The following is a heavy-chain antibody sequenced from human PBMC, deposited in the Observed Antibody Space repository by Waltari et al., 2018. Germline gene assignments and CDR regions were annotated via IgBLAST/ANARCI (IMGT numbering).Heavy chain of an antibody. D-gene: IGHD2-15*01. V-gene: IGHV1-69*13. CDR3: ARVRWIPGSDWYFDL. Sequence: QVQLVQSGAEVKKPGSSVKVSCKASGGTFSSYAISWVRQAPGQGLEWMVGIIPIFSTANYAKKFQGRVTITADESTSTAYMELSSLRSEETAGYYCARVRWIPGSDWYFDLWGRGTLVTVSS. J-gene: IGHJ2*01. CDR2: IIPIFSTA. CDR1: GGTFSSYA.